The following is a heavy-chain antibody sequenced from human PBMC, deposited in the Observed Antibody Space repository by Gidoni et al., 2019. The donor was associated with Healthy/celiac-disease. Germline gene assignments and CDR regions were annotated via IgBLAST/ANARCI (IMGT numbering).Heavy chain of an antibody. CDR3: AVTYYYDSSGYYPYFQH. CDR1: GFPFADYA. CDR2: ISWNSGSI. J-gene: IGHJ1*01. V-gene: IGHV3-9*01. D-gene: IGHD3-22*01. Sequence: EVQLVESGGGLVQPGRSLRLYCAASGFPFADYAMHWVRQAPGKGLEWVSGISWNSGSIGYADSVKGRFTISRDNAKNSLYLQMNSLRAEDTALYYCAVTYYYDSSGYYPYFQHWGQGTLVTVSS.